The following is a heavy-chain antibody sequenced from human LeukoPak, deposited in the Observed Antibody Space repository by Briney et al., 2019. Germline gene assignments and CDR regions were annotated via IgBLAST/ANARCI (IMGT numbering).Heavy chain of an antibody. CDR1: GLNFNIYN. CDR3: VAYLDAFDI. D-gene: IGHD2-2*01. V-gene: IGHV3-21*01. CDR2: INTRSSHI. Sequence: GGSLRLSCAASGLNFNIYNMNWVRQAPGKGLEWVSSINTRSSHIYYADSVKGRLTISRDNPKNSLYLHMNSLRAEDTAVYYCVAYLDAFDIWGHGAMVTVSS. J-gene: IGHJ3*02.